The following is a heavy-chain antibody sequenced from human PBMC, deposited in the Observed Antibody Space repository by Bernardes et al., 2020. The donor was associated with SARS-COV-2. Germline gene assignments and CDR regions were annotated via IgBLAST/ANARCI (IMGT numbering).Heavy chain of an antibody. CDR1: GFTFSSSW. D-gene: IGHD2-8*01. V-gene: IGHV3-74*01. CDR3: ARDLGYCTNGVCSP. Sequence: GGSLRLSRAASGFTFSSSWMHWVRQTPGKGLVWVSRINTDGSSTSYADSVKGRFTISRDNAKNTLFLQMNSLRAEDTAMYYCARDLGYCTNGVCSPWGQGTLVTVSS. CDR2: INTDGSST. J-gene: IGHJ5*02.